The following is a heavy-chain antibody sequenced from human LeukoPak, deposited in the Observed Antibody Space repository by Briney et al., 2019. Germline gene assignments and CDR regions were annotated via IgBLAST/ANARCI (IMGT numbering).Heavy chain of an antibody. CDR2: IVGRGGIT. Sequence: GGSLRLSCAASGLTFSSYAMSWVRQAPGKGLEWVSTIVGRGGITYYADSVKGRFTISRDNSKNTLYLQMNSLRAEDTAVYYCATEVMITFGGVVDYWGQGTLVTVSS. CDR1: GLTFSSYA. D-gene: IGHD3-16*01. CDR3: ATEVMITFGGVVDY. V-gene: IGHV3-23*01. J-gene: IGHJ4*02.